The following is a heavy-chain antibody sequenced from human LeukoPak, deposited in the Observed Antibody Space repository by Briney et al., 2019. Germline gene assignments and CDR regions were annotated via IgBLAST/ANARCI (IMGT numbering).Heavy chain of an antibody. CDR3: VRDRCVQLRGSGP. Sequence: PGGSLRLSCAASGFTFTSYALHWVRQAPGKGLEWVAVISFDGNTRYYADSVKGRFTISRDDSKKMLYLQMNSLRVEDTAVYYCVRDRCVQLRGSGPWGQGTLVTVSS. CDR2: ISFDGNTR. CDR1: GFTFTSYA. D-gene: IGHD5-24*01. J-gene: IGHJ5*02. V-gene: IGHV3-30*01.